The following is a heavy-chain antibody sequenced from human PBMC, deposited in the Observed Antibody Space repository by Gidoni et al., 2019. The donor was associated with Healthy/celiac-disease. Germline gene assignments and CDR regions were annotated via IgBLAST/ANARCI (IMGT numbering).Heavy chain of an antibody. CDR3: ARGGNYYDSSGYLGGTSAPDAFDI. J-gene: IGHJ3*02. V-gene: IGHV1-8*01. CDR2: MNPNSGNT. CDR1: GYTFTSYD. D-gene: IGHD3-22*01. Sequence: QVQLVQSGAEVKKTGASVKVSCKASGYTFTSYDSNWVRQATGQGLEWMGWMNPNSGNTGYAQKFQGRVTMTRNTSISTAYMELSSLRSEDTAVYYCARGGNYYDSSGYLGGTSAPDAFDIWGQGTMVTVSS.